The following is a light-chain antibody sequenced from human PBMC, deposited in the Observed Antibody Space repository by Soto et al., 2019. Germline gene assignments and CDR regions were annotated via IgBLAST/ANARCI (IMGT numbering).Light chain of an antibody. Sequence: EIVLTQSPATLSLSPGERATLSCRASQSVSSYLAWYQQKPGQAPRLLIYHASNRATGIPARFSGSGSGTDFTLTSSSLEPVDFAVYYCQQRSNWRYTFGQGTKLEIK. V-gene: IGKV3-11*01. CDR1: QSVSSY. CDR2: HAS. J-gene: IGKJ2*01. CDR3: QQRSNWRYT.